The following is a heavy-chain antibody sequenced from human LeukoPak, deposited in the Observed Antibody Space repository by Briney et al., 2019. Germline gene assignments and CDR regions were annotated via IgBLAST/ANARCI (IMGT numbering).Heavy chain of an antibody. D-gene: IGHD1-26*01. V-gene: IGHV3-30*02. CDR3: AKDPQKWESYFDY. J-gene: IGHJ4*02. CDR1: GFTFSSYG. CDR2: TRYDGGNK. Sequence: GGSLRLSRAASGFTFSSYGMHWVRQAPGKGLEWVAFTRYDGGNKYYADSVKGRFTISRDNSKNMLYLQMNSLRAEDMAVYYCAKDPQKWESYFDYWGQGTLVTVSS.